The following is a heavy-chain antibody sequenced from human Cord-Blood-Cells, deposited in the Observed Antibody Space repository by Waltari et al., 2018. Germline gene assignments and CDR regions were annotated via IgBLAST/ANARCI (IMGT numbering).Heavy chain of an antibody. V-gene: IGHV1-69*06. CDR3: ARDRYYYDSSGYYYYFDY. D-gene: IGHD3-22*01. Sequence: QVQLVQSGAEVKKPGSSVKVSCKASGGTFSSYAISWLRQAPGQGLEWMGGIIPIFGTANYAQKFQGRVTITADKSTSTAYMELSSLRSEDTAVYYCARDRYYYDSSGYYYYFDYWGQGTLVTVSS. CDR1: GGTFSSYA. CDR2: IIPIFGTA. J-gene: IGHJ4*02.